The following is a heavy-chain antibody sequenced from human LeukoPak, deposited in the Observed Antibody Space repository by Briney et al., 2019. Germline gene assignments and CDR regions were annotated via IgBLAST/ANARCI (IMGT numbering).Heavy chain of an antibody. D-gene: IGHD6-19*01. V-gene: IGHV1-18*01. Sequence: ASVKVSCKASGYTFTSYGISWVRRAPGQGLEWMGWISAYNGNTNYAQKLQGRVTMTTDTSTSTAYMELRSLRSDDTAVYYCAGDHRVAGEYYNWFDPWGQGTLVTVSS. CDR2: ISAYNGNT. J-gene: IGHJ5*02. CDR3: AGDHRVAGEYYNWFDP. CDR1: GYTFTSYG.